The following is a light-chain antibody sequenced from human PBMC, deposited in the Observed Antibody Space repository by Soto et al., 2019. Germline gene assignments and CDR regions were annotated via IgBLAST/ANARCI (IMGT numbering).Light chain of an antibody. CDR3: QQYYRWPQT. Sequence: EIVLTQSPGTLSLSPGERATLSCRASQSVSSSYLAWYQQKPGQAPRLLIYAASTRATGIPARVSGSGSGTEVTLTISSLQSEDFAVYYCQQYYRWPQTFGQGTKVDIK. J-gene: IGKJ1*01. CDR2: AAS. CDR1: QSVSSSY. V-gene: IGKV3-15*01.